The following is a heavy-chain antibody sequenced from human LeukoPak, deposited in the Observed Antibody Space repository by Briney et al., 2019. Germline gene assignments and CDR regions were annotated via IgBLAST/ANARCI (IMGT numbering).Heavy chain of an antibody. CDR3: ARDTYDSSGSLDY. V-gene: IGHV3-21*01. CDR2: ISSSSTYT. J-gene: IGHJ4*02. Sequence: GGSLRLSCAASGFIFSSYGMNWVRQAPGKGLEWVSSISSSSTYTHYTDSVKGRFTISRDNAKNSLYLQMNSLRAEDTAIYYCARDTYDSSGSLDYWGQGTLATVSS. CDR1: GFIFSSYG. D-gene: IGHD3-22*01.